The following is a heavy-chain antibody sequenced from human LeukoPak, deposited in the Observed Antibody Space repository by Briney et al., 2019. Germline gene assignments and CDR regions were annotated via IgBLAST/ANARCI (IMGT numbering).Heavy chain of an antibody. D-gene: IGHD4-11*01. J-gene: IGHJ4*02. Sequence: PGGSLRLSCAASGFTFSSYGMHWVRQAPGKGLEWVAVISFDGNTKYFGDSVKGRFTISRDNSKSTTYLQMNSLRPEDTAVYYCAKAVTTEGRNFDYWGQGTLVTVSS. CDR3: AKAVTTEGRNFDY. V-gene: IGHV3-30*18. CDR2: ISFDGNTK. CDR1: GFTFSSYG.